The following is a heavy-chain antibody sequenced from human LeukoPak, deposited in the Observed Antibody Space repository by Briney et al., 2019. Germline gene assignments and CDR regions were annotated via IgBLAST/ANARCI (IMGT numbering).Heavy chain of an antibody. J-gene: IGHJ4*02. CDR3: AREGNGFWSGYYTIDY. CDR1: GYSFTGYS. Sequence: ASVKVSCKASGYSFTGYSIHWVRQAPGQGLEWMGRINPNSGGTNYAQKFQGRVTMTRDTSISTAYMELSSLRSDDTAVFYCAREGNGFWSGYYTIDYWGQGTLVTVSS. V-gene: IGHV1-2*06. CDR2: INPNSGGT. D-gene: IGHD3-3*01.